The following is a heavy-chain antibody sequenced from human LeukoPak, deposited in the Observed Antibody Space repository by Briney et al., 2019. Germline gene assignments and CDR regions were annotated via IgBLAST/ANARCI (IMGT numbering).Heavy chain of an antibody. CDR1: GFTFSGSW. V-gene: IGHV3-7*01. CDR3: ATLSHDVFSEHSPFDR. J-gene: IGHJ4*02. CDR2: IKQDGGRT. D-gene: IGHD3-9*01. Sequence: GGSLRLSCTASGFTFSGSWMSWVRQAPGTGPEWVANIKQDGGRTPYAGAVQGRFTISRDNARNVLYLQMNSLRVDDPAVYYCATLSHDVFSEHSPFDRLGQGTLVTVSS.